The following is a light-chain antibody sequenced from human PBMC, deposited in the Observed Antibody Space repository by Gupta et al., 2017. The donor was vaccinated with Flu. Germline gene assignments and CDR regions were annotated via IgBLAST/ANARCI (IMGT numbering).Light chain of an antibody. CDR3: QQYDNLPLT. CDR2: EAS. CDR1: QDIAKS. J-gene: IGKJ4*01. Sequence: DVQMTQSPSSLAASIGGSVTISCQASQDIAKSLVWYQQKSGKAPTVLIYEASDLKSGVPSRFSGSGFETHFSLTITILHPDDFATYYCQQYDNLPLTFGGGTKVE. V-gene: IGKV1-33*01.